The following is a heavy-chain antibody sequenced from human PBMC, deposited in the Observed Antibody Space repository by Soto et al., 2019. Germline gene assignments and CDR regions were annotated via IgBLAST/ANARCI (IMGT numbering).Heavy chain of an antibody. Sequence: EVQLLDSGGGLVQPGGSRRLSCSASGLTFSNFNMGWVRLAPGKGLEWVSLISVDGATTYYAHSVKGRFHISRDNSRRTLYLQVNSRTANVMAGYVCVTQDYRVSTGTPRGQGTLVT. CDR2: ISVDGATT. D-gene: IGHD1-1*01. J-gene: IGHJ4*02. V-gene: IGHV3-23*01. CDR1: GLTFSNFN. CDR3: VTQDYRVSTGTP.